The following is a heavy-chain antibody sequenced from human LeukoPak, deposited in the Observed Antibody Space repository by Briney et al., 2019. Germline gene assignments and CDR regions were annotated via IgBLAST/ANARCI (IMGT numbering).Heavy chain of an antibody. CDR3: AKDFEHDYGEHRPLDY. CDR2: INWNGGST. V-gene: IGHV3-20*04. D-gene: IGHD4-17*01. Sequence: PGGSLRLSCAASGFTFDDYGMSWVRQAPGKGLEWVSGINWNGGSTGYADSVKGRFTISRDNAKNSLYLQMNSLRAEDTAVYYCAKDFEHDYGEHRPLDYWGQGTLVTVSS. J-gene: IGHJ4*02. CDR1: GFTFDDYG.